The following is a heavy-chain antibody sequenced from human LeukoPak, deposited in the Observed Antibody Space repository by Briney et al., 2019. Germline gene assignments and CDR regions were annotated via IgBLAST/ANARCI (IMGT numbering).Heavy chain of an antibody. CDR1: GYTFTGYY. CDR2: INPNSGGT. CDR3: ARPSSGSYYGEFDY. Sequence: ASVKVSCKASGYTFTGYYMHWVRQAPGQGLEWMGWINPNSGGTNYAQKFQGRVTMTRDTSISTAYMELSRLRSDDTAVYYCARPSSGSYYGEFDYWGQGTLVTVSS. D-gene: IGHD1-26*01. J-gene: IGHJ4*02. V-gene: IGHV1-2*02.